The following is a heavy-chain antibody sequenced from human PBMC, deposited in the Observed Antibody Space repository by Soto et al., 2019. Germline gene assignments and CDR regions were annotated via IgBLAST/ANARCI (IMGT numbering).Heavy chain of an antibody. D-gene: IGHD3-22*01. V-gene: IGHV1-24*01. J-gene: IGHJ4*02. Sequence: PSVKVSCKVSGYTLTELSMHWVRQAPGKGLEWMGGFDPEDGETIYAQKFQGRVTMTEDTSTDTAYMELSSLRSEDTAVYYCATIDSSGYHPLDYWGQGTLVTVSS. CDR1: GYTLTELS. CDR3: ATIDSSGYHPLDY. CDR2: FDPEDGET.